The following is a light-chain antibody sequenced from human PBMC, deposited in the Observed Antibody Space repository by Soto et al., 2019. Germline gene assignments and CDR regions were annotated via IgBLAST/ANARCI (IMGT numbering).Light chain of an antibody. CDR3: QQYYRYPT. V-gene: IGKV1-8*01. Sequence: AIRMTQSPSSLSASTGDRVTITCRASQGISSYLAWYQQKPGKAPKLLIYAASTLQSGVPSRFSGSGSGTDFTLTISCMQSEDFATYYCQQYYRYPTFGQGTKVEIK. CDR2: AAS. J-gene: IGKJ1*01. CDR1: QGISSY.